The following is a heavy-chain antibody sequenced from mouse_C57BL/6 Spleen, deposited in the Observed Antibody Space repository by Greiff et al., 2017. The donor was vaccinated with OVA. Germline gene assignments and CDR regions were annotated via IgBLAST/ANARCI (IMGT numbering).Heavy chain of an antibody. J-gene: IGHJ1*03. V-gene: IGHV5-17*01. D-gene: IGHD4-1*01. CDR1: GFTFSDYG. Sequence: EVKLMESGGGLVKPGGSLKLSCAASGFTFSDYGMHWVRQAPEKGLEWVAYISSGSSTIYYADKVKGRFTISRDNAKSTLFLQMTSLRSEDTAMYFCAKGELGREYCDVWGTGTTVTVSS. CDR2: ISSGSSTI. CDR3: AKGELGREYCDV.